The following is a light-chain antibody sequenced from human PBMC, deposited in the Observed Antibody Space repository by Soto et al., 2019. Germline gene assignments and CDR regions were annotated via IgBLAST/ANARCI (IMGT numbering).Light chain of an antibody. CDR3: QQDGSSPRYT. J-gene: IGKJ2*01. CDR2: GAS. CDR1: QSVSSSY. V-gene: IGKV3-20*01. Sequence: EIVLTQSPGTLSLSPGESATLSCRASQSVSSSYLAWYQQKPGQAPRLLLYGASSRATGIPDRFSGSGSGTDFTLTISRLETEDFAVYYWQQDGSSPRYTFGQGTKLEIK.